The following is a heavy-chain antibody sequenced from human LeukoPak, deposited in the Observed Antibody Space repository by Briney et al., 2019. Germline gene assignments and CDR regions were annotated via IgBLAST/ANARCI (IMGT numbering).Heavy chain of an antibody. CDR1: GFTFSSFG. CDR3: AKPDGSGSYALN. Sequence: TGRSLRLSCAAPGFTFSSFGFHWVRQAPGKGLEWVALISSDGDDKYYADSVKGRFTISRDNSKNTLYLQMNSLRTEDTAMYYCAKPDGSGSYALNWGQGTLVTVSS. V-gene: IGHV3-30*18. D-gene: IGHD3-10*01. J-gene: IGHJ4*02. CDR2: ISSDGDDK.